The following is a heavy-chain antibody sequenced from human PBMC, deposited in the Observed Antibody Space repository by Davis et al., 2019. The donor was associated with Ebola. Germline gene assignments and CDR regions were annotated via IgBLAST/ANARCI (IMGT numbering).Heavy chain of an antibody. D-gene: IGHD6-19*01. J-gene: IGHJ4*02. V-gene: IGHV3-23*01. CDR2: IRGSGART. Sequence: GESLKISCSASGFAFRNNAMNWVRQAPGTGLDWVSGIRGSGARTFYANSVKGRFSISRDNYKDTLYLEINSLRAEDTAVYHCAKDMRSAVPGTPDYWGPGTRVSVSS. CDR3: AKDMRSAVPGTPDY. CDR1: GFAFRNNA.